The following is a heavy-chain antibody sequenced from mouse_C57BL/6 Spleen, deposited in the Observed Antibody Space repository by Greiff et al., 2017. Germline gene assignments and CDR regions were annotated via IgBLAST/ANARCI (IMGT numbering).Heavy chain of an antibody. J-gene: IGHJ2*01. D-gene: IGHD1-1*01. Sequence: EVKLEESGGGLVQPGGSMKLSCVASGFTFSNYWMNWVRQSPEKGLEWVAQIRLKSDNYATNYAESVKGRFTISRDDSKSSVYLQMNNLRAEDTGIYYCTVGGITTVVFDYWGQGTTLTVSS. CDR3: TVGGITTVVFDY. CDR2: IRLKSDNYAT. CDR1: GFTFSNYW. V-gene: IGHV6-3*01.